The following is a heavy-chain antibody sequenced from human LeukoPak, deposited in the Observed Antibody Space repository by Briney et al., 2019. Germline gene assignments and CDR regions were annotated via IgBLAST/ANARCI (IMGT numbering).Heavy chain of an antibody. CDR2: ISYDGSNK. D-gene: IGHD5-12*01. V-gene: IGHV3-30*18. CDR1: GFTFSSYW. J-gene: IGHJ4*02. Sequence: GGSLRLSCAASGFTFSSYWMSWVRQAPGKGLEWVAVISYDGSNKYYADSVKGRFTISRDNSKNTLYLQMNSLRAEDTAVYYCAKDGGGYSGYEHGPLDYWGQGTLVTVSS. CDR3: AKDGGGYSGYEHGPLDY.